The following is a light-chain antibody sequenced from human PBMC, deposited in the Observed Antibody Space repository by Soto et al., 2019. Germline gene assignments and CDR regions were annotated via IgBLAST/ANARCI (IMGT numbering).Light chain of an antibody. Sequence: EIVLTQSPGTLSLSPGERATLSCRASQSVSSSYLAWYQQKPGQAPRLLIYGASSRATGIPDRFSGSGSGTDFTLTIIRLEPEDFALYYCQHYGSSLYTFGQGTKLEIK. J-gene: IGKJ2*01. CDR3: QHYGSSLYT. V-gene: IGKV3-20*01. CDR1: QSVSSSY. CDR2: GAS.